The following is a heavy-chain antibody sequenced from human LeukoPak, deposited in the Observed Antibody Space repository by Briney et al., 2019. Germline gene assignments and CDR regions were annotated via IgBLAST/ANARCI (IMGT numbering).Heavy chain of an antibody. J-gene: IGHJ4*02. V-gene: IGHV3-13*01. CDR2: IGTTGDT. CDR3: ANRYVITKDY. CDR1: GFTFSSYD. D-gene: IGHD2-21*01. Sequence: GGSLRLSCAASGFTFSSYDMHWVRHATGKGLEWVSGIGTTGDTHYPGSVKGRFTISRENAKNSLYLQMNSLRVGDTAVYYCANRYVITKDYWGQGTLVTVSS.